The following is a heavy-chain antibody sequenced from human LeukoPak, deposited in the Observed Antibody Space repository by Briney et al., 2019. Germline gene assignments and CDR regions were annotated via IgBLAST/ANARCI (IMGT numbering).Heavy chain of an antibody. J-gene: IGHJ4*02. Sequence: GGSLRLSCAASGFTFSSYAMSWVRQAPGKGLEWVSAISGSGGSTYYADSVKGRFTISRDNSKNTLYLQMNSLRAEDTAVYYCAKRSSKNYDSSGYDYWGQGTLVTVSS. CDR3: AKRSSKNYDSSGYDY. V-gene: IGHV3-23*01. D-gene: IGHD3-22*01. CDR2: ISGSGGST. CDR1: GFTFSSYA.